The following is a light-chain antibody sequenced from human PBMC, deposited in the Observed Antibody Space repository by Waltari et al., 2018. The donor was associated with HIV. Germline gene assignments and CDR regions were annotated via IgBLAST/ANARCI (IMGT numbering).Light chain of an antibody. V-gene: IGLV2-14*03. CDR3: ALFTDDSTLL. J-gene: IGLJ2*01. CDR1: DNDFDVYNF. CDR2: DVD. Sequence: SAVTQPASVSGLPGQSITISCPGDDNDFDVYNFFSWYQQHPGKLPRLILYDVDSRASGIPARFSGSRSGHTASLNISGLRAEDEADYYCALFTDDSTLLFGGGTKVTVL.